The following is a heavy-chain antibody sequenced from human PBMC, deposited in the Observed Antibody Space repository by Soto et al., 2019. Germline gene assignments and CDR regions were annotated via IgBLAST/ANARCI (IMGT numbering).Heavy chain of an antibody. CDR1: GFTFSSYA. V-gene: IGHV3-23*01. CDR3: AKGSTVTIPYYYGMDV. J-gene: IGHJ6*02. CDR2: ISGSGGST. Sequence: GGSLRLSCAASGFTFSSYAMSWVRQAPGKGLEWVSAISGSGGSTYYADSVKGRFTISRDNSKNTLYLQMNSLRAEDTAVYYCAKGSTVTIPYYYGMDVWGQGTTVTVSS. D-gene: IGHD4-17*01.